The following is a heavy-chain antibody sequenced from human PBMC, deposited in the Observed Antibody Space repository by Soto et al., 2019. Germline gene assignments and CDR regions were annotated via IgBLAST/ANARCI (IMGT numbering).Heavy chain of an antibody. CDR3: ARDRPNGYCSGGSCYSWYYGMDV. J-gene: IGHJ6*02. V-gene: IGHV3-7*01. Sequence: GGSLRLSCAASGFTFSGYWMSWVRQAPGKGLEWVANIKQDGSEKYYVDSVKGRFTISRDNAKNSLYLQMNSLRAEDTAVYYCARDRPNGYCSGGSCYSWYYGMDVWGQGT. CDR2: IKQDGSEK. D-gene: IGHD2-15*01. CDR1: GFTFSGYW.